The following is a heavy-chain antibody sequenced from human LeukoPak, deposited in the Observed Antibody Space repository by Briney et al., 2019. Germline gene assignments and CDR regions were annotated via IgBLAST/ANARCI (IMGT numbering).Heavy chain of an antibody. D-gene: IGHD4-11*01. J-gene: IGHJ5*02. CDR2: IYYSGRT. CDR3: ARYHYYSNWFDP. Sequence: SQTLSLTFAFSVGSISSGDYYWSWIRQPPGKGLEWIGYIYYSGRTYYNPSLKSRVTLSVDTSKNQFSLKLSSVTAADTAVYYCARYHYYSNWFDPWGQGTLVTVSS. CDR1: VGSISSGDYY. V-gene: IGHV4-30-4*01.